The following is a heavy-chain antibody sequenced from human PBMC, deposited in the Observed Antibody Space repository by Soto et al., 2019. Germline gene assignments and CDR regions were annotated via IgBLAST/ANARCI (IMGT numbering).Heavy chain of an antibody. CDR3: AREPHDSSGYYYYYYGMDV. V-gene: IGHV4-30-4*01. D-gene: IGHD3-22*01. CDR2: IYYSGST. CDR1: GGSVDRGDYY. J-gene: IGHJ6*02. Sequence: ASETLSLTCTVSGGSVDRGDYYWTWIRQPPGKGLEWIGYIYYSGSTYYNPSLKSRVTISVDTSKNQFSLKLSSVTAADTAVYYCAREPHDSSGYYYYYYGMDVWGQGTTVTVSS.